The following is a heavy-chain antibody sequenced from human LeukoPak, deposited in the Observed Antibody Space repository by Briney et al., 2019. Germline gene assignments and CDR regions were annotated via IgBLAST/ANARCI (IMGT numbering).Heavy chain of an antibody. CDR3: AKEQLSGWPIYYYYGMDV. Sequence: GGSLRLSCAASGFTFSSYAMHWVRQAPGKGLEWVAVISYDGSNKYYADSVKGRFTISRDNSKNTLYLQMNSLRAEDTAVYYCAKEQLSGWPIYYYYGMDVWGQGTTVTVSS. J-gene: IGHJ6*02. CDR2: ISYDGSNK. CDR1: GFTFSSYA. V-gene: IGHV3-30-3*01. D-gene: IGHD6-19*01.